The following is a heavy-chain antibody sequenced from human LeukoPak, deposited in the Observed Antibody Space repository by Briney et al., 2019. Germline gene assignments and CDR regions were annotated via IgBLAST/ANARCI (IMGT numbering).Heavy chain of an antibody. D-gene: IGHD3-10*01. J-gene: IGHJ4*02. CDR1: GFTVSSNY. V-gene: IGHV3-66*01. CDR2: IYSGGIT. Sequence: GGSLRLSCAASGFTVSSNYMSWVRQTPGKGLEWVSIIYSGGITYYADSVKGRFTISRDNSKNTLYLQMNSLRAEDTAVHYCVSPLLRGDWGQGALVTVSS. CDR3: VSPLLRGD.